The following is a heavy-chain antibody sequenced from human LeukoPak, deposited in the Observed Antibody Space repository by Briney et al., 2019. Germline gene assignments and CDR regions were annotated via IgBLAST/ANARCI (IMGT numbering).Heavy chain of an antibody. D-gene: IGHD3-10*01. CDR3: ARGDYYGSPKVVAA. V-gene: IGHV1-2*02. CDR1: GYTFTSYD. Sequence: ASVKVSCKASGYTFTSYDINWVRQATGQGLEWMGWMNPNSGDTNYAQKFQDRVTMTRDTSISTAYIELNLLRSDDTAVFYCARGDYYGSPKVVAAWGQGTLVTVSS. CDR2: MNPNSGDT. J-gene: IGHJ5*02.